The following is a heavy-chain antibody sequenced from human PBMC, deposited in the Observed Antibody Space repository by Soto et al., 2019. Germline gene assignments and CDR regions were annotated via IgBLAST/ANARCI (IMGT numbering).Heavy chain of an antibody. D-gene: IGHD3-3*01. CDR2: INPNSGGT. Sequence: ASGKVSCKASGYTFTGYYMHWVRQAPGQGLEWMGWINPNSGGTNYAQKFQGRVTMTRDTSISTAYMELSRLRSDDTAVYYCARGITIFGVVKGYYYGMDVWGQGTTVTVSS. J-gene: IGHJ6*02. CDR3: ARGITIFGVVKGYYYGMDV. V-gene: IGHV1-2*02. CDR1: GYTFTGYY.